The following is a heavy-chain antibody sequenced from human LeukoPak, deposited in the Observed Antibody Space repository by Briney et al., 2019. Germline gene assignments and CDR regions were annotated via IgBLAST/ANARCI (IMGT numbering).Heavy chain of an antibody. J-gene: IGHJ6*03. CDR1: GFTFSSYG. Sequence: GGSLRLACVASGFTFSSYGMHWVRQAPGKGGEGVAFIRHDESNKFYADSVKGRFTISRDNSKNTLYLQMSSLRAEDTALYYCAKQMVERQQDYYMDVWGKGTSVTVSS. CDR2: IRHDESNK. CDR3: AKQMVERQQDYYMDV. D-gene: IGHD2-15*01. V-gene: IGHV3-30*02.